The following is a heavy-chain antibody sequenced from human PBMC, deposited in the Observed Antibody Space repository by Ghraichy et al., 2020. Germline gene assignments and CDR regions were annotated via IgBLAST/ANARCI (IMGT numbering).Heavy chain of an antibody. J-gene: IGHJ4*02. Sequence: SETPSLTCTVSGGSITSYYWSWIRQPPGKGLEWIGYIHHTGITSYNASLKSRVTISVDTSKNQFSLKLTSVTAADTAVYYCATQLYWGQGTLVTVSS. V-gene: IGHV4-59*01. CDR1: GGSITSYY. D-gene: IGHD1-1*01. CDR3: ATQLY. CDR2: IHHTGIT.